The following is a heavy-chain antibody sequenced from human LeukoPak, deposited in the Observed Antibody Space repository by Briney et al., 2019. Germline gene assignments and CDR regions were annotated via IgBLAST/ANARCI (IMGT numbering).Heavy chain of an antibody. Sequence: SVKVSCKASGGTFSSYAISWVRQAPGQGLEWMGRIIPILGIANYAQKFQGRVTITADKSTSTAYMELSSLRSEDTAVYYCARVVGMTPFKDYWGQGTLVTVSS. D-gene: IGHD3-10*01. CDR2: IIPILGIA. CDR3: ARVVGMTPFKDY. J-gene: IGHJ4*02. CDR1: GGTFSSYA. V-gene: IGHV1-69*04.